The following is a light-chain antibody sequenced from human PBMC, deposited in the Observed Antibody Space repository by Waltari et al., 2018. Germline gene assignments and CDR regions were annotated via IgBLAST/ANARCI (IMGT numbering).Light chain of an antibody. CDR3: QTTDSSGIYS. CDR2: KDT. Sequence: SYALTQPPSVSVSPGQTATITCSGAALPKQYVYCYQQRPGRAPVLVIYKDTERPSGIPERFSGSSSGTTVSLTLSGVQAEDEADYYCQTTDSSGIYSFGGGTKLTVL. J-gene: IGLJ2*01. CDR1: ALPKQY. V-gene: IGLV3-25*03.